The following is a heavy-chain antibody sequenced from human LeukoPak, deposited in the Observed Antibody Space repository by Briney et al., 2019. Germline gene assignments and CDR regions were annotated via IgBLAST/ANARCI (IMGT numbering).Heavy chain of an antibody. CDR3: TRGSSSWYDAFDI. CDR1: GFTFSDYY. J-gene: IGHJ3*02. D-gene: IGHD6-13*01. Sequence: GGSLRLSCAASGFTFSDYYMSWIRQAPGKGLEWVSYISSSGSTIYYADSVKGRFTISRDNAKNSLYLQMNSLRAEDTAVYYCTRGSSSWYDAFDIWGQGTMVTVSS. V-gene: IGHV3-11*01. CDR2: ISSSGSTI.